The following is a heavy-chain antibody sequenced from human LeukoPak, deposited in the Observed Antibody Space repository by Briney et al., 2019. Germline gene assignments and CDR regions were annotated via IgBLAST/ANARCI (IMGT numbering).Heavy chain of an antibody. Sequence: PGGSLRLSCAASGFSFSSYSMNWVRQAPGKGLEWVSYISSSSTIYYADSVKGRFTISRDNAKNSLYLQMNSLRAEDTAVYYCVLWFGELFSGGVDYWGQGTLVTVSS. CDR3: VLWFGELFSGGVDY. D-gene: IGHD3-10*01. J-gene: IGHJ4*02. CDR1: GFSFSSYS. CDR2: ISSSSTI. V-gene: IGHV3-48*04.